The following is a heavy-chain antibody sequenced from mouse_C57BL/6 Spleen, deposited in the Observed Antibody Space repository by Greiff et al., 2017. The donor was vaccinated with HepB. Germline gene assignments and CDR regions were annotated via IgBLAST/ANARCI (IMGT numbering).Heavy chain of an antibody. CDR3: ARSLYYGSSLWYFDV. CDR2: IYPRSGNT. CDR1: GYTFTSYG. D-gene: IGHD1-1*01. J-gene: IGHJ1*03. V-gene: IGHV1-81*01. Sequence: VQLQQSGAELARPGASVKLSWKASGYTFTSYGISWVKQRTGQGLEWIGEIYPRSGNTYYNEKFKGKATLTADKSSSTAYMELRSLTSEDSAVYFCARSLYYGSSLWYFDVWGTGTTVTVSS.